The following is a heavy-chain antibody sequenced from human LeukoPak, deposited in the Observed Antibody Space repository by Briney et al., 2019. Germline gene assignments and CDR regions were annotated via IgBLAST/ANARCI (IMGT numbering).Heavy chain of an antibody. D-gene: IGHD3-10*01. V-gene: IGHV1-18*04. CDR2: ISAYNGNT. Sequence: ASVKVSCKTSGYTFSDYYIHWIRQAPGQGLEWMGWISAYNGNTNYAQKLQGRVTMTTDTSTSTAYMELRSLRSDDTAVYYCARVFFFGEFWFDPWGQGTLVTVSS. CDR1: GYTFSDYY. CDR3: ARVFFFGEFWFDP. J-gene: IGHJ5*02.